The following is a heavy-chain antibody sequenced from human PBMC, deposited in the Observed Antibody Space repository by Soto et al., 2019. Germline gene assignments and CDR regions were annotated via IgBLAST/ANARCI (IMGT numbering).Heavy chain of an antibody. CDR1: GGSIGTYY. Sequence: QVQQQESGPGLVKPSETLSLTCTVSGGSIGTYYWSWIRQPPGKGLEWIGYIYYRGNTDYNPSLTRRVTISPDSPKKQFSLNLSSVTASDTAVYYCARHPGYYDILTGYTTYYFDYWGQGILVTVSS. J-gene: IGHJ4*02. D-gene: IGHD3-9*01. CDR2: IYYRGNT. CDR3: ARHPGYYDILTGYTTYYFDY. V-gene: IGHV4-59*08.